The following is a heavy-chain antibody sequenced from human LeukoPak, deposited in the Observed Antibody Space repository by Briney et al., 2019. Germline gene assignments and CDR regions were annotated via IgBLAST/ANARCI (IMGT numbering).Heavy chain of an antibody. J-gene: IGHJ4*02. CDR2: IYYSGST. CDR1: GGSISSGGYY. CDR3: ARGVGIAARRIDY. D-gene: IGHD6-6*01. V-gene: IGHV4-31*03. Sequence: SETLSLTCTVSGGSISSGGYYWSWIPQHPGKGLEWIGYIYYSGSTYYNPSLKSRVTISVDTSKNQFYLKLSSVTAADTAVYYCARGVGIAARRIDYWGQGTLVTVSS.